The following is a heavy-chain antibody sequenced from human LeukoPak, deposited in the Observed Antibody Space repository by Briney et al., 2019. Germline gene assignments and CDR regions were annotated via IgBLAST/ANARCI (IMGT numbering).Heavy chain of an antibody. CDR2: INSDGSWT. Sequence: GGSLRLSCAASGNYWMHWVRLAPGKGLVWVSHINSDGSWTSYADSVKGRFTISKDNAKNTVYLQMNNLRAEDTAVYYCVSFYETYWGRGTLVTVSS. CDR3: VSFYETY. D-gene: IGHD2-2*01. CDR1: GNYW. J-gene: IGHJ4*02. V-gene: IGHV3-74*01.